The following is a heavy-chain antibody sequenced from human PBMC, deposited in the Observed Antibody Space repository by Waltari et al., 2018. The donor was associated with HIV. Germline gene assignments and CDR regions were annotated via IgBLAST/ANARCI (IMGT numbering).Heavy chain of an antibody. J-gene: IGHJ6*02. V-gene: IGHV4-59*08. D-gene: IGHD2-2*01. CDR1: GASIDSYY. Sequence: HVQLQESGPGLVKPSETLSLICTVSGASIDSYYCSWFRHPPGPGLEWIGYIYYSGSTNYNPSLKRRVTMSVDTSKNQFSLNLSSVTAADTAVYYCARQGCTSTSCQRRGGMDVWGQGTSVSVSS. CDR2: IYYSGST. CDR3: ARQGCTSTSCQRRGGMDV.